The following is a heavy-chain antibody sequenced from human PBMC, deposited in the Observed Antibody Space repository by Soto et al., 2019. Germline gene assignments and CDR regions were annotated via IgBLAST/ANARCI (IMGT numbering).Heavy chain of an antibody. CDR2: IYWDDDK. Sequence: QITVKESGLTLVKPTETLTLTCTFSGFSLSSIGMGVGWIRQPPGKALEWLTLIYWDDDKRYSPSLSSRLTITKAPSKNQVDLTMTNMDPVDTATYYCARLTRGVYDLDRLWEKFAYWGQGALVTVS. CDR1: GFSLSSIGMG. D-gene: IGHD5-12*01. CDR3: ARLTRGVYDLDRLWEKFAY. J-gene: IGHJ4*02. V-gene: IGHV2-5*02.